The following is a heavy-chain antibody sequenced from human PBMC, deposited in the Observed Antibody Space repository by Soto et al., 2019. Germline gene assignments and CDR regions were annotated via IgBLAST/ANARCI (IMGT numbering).Heavy chain of an antibody. D-gene: IGHD3-22*01. V-gene: IGHV3-74*01. J-gene: IGHJ5*02. CDR2: INSDGSRT. Sequence: PGGSLRLSCAASGFAFSSNWMHWVRQAPGKGLVWVSRINSDGSRTNYADSVKGRFTISRDNVKNTLYLQMSSLRAEDTAIYYCAKNYWYDSSGYFSWFDLWGQGTLVTVSS. CDR1: GFAFSSNW. CDR3: AKNYWYDSSGYFSWFDL.